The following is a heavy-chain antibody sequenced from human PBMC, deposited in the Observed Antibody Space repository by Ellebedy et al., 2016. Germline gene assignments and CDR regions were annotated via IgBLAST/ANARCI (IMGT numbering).Heavy chain of an antibody. D-gene: IGHD5-18*01. J-gene: IGHJ4*02. CDR1: GYTFTSYA. Sequence: ASVKVSXXASGYTFTSYAMHWVRQAPGQRLEWMGWINAGNGNTKYSQKFQGRVTITRDTSASTAYMELSSLRSEDTAVYYCARLVTAMVTEQDDYWGQGTLVTVPS. CDR3: ARLVTAMVTEQDDY. CDR2: INAGNGNT. V-gene: IGHV1-3*01.